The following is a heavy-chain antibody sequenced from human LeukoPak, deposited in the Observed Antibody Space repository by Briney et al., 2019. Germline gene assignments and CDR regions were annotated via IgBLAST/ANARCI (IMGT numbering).Heavy chain of an antibody. V-gene: IGHV3-53*01. CDR2: IYSGGST. CDR1: GFTVSSNY. D-gene: IGHD3-9*01. Sequence: GGSLRLSCAASGFTVSSNYMSWVRQAPGKGLEWVSVIYSGGSTYYADSVKGRFTISRDNSKNTLYLQMNSLRAEDTAVYYCAKEITIFILDYWGQGTLVTVSS. J-gene: IGHJ4*02. CDR3: AKEITIFILDY.